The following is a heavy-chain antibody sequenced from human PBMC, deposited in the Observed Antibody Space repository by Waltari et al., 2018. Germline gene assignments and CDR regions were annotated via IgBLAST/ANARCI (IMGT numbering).Heavy chain of an antibody. CDR2: RRGDGMEK. V-gene: IGHV3-7*01. D-gene: IGHD3-16*01. CDR1: GFTFDTYW. Sequence: EVQLVESGGGLVQPGGSLRLFCEASGFTFDTYWMYWVRQAPGRGMEWLASRRGDGMEKNYVDSVNGRFTSSTDNAKTSLFLQMNSLRVEDTAVYYCARDAWGKGPDLDCWGQGTLVTVSS. J-gene: IGHJ4*02. CDR3: ARDAWGKGPDLDC.